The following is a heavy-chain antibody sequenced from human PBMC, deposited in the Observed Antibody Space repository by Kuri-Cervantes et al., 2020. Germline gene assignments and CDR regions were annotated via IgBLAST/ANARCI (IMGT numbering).Heavy chain of an antibody. D-gene: IGHD2-8*01. Sequence: GSLRLSCAASGFTFSSYAMSWVRQAPGKGLEWIGEINHSGSTNYNPSLKSRVTISVDTSKNQFSLKLSSVTAADTAMYYCARSFYCTNGVCPFDYWGQGTLVTVSS. V-gene: IGHV4-34*01. CDR1: GFTFSSYA. CDR2: INHSGST. CDR3: ARSFYCTNGVCPFDY. J-gene: IGHJ4*02.